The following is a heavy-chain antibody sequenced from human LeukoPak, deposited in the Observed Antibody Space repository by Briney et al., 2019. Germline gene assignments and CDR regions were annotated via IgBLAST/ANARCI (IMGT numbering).Heavy chain of an antibody. V-gene: IGHV4-30-2*01. CDR2: IYHSGST. Sequence: PSETLSLTCTVSGGSISSGGYYWSWIRQPPGKGLEWIGYIYHSGSTYYNPSLKSRVTISVDTSKNQFSLKLSSVTAADTAVYYCSRAKSFSEIDYGDNWRLFDLWGQGALVTVSS. CDR3: SRAKSFSEIDYGDNWRLFDL. CDR1: GGSISSGGYY. J-gene: IGHJ4*02. D-gene: IGHD4/OR15-4a*01.